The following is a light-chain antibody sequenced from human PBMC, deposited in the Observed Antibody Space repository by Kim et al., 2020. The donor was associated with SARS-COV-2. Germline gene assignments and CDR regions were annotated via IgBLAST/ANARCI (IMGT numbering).Light chain of an antibody. Sequence: QSALTQPASVSESPGQSITISCTGSSSDVGGYNYVSWYQQHPGKAPKVIIYDVSKRPSGVSNRFSGSKSGNTASLTISGLQAEDEAGYYCFSYTSTTGVFGTGTKVTVL. CDR3: FSYTSTTGV. CDR2: DVS. CDR1: SSDVGGYNY. V-gene: IGLV2-14*03. J-gene: IGLJ1*01.